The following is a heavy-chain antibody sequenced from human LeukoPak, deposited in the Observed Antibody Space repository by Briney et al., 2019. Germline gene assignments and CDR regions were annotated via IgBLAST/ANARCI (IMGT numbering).Heavy chain of an antibody. D-gene: IGHD3-22*01. CDR2: LSSGSHTI. V-gene: IGHV3-48*01. CDR3: ARDTPVPPAGYYYVLDY. CDR1: GFTFSSYS. Sequence: PGGSLRLSCTASGFTFSSYSLNWVRQAPGKGLEWVSYLSSGSHTIYYADSVKGRFTISRDNAKNSLYLQMNSLRAEDTAVYYCARDTPVPPAGYYYVLDYWGQGTLVTVSS. J-gene: IGHJ4*02.